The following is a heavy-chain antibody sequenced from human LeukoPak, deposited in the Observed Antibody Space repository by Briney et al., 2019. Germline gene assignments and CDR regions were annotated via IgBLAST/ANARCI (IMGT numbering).Heavy chain of an antibody. CDR2: IWKDGSDE. D-gene: IGHD3-3*01. CDR3: AREEAFQLEASLDQ. CDR1: GFTFGDFG. J-gene: IGHJ4*02. V-gene: IGHV3-33*01. Sequence: GRSLRLSCAAAGFTFGDFGMHWVRQAPGKGLEWGALIWKDGSDEFYADSVKGRFTISRDNSRNTLSLQMNSLRGEDTAVYYCAREEAFQLEASLDQWGQGTLVTVSS.